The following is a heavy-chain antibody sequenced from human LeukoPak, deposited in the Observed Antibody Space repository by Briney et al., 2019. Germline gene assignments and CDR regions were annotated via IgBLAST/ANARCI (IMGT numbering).Heavy chain of an antibody. CDR2: ISSGSGYM. D-gene: IGHD2-2*01. V-gene: IGHV3-21*01. CDR3: ARPTSTTSNDGLDI. CDR1: GFTFSSHS. J-gene: IGHJ3*02. Sequence: GGSLRLSCAGSGFTFSSHSMNWVRQAPGQGLEWVSSISSGSGYMYYADSVKGRFTISRDNARNSLFLQMNSLRAEDTAIYYCARPTSTTSNDGLDIWGRGTMVTVSS.